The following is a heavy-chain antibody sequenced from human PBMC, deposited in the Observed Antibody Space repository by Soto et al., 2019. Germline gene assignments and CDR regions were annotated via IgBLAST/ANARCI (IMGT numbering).Heavy chain of an antibody. Sequence: QVQLVESGGGVVQPGKSLRLSCAASGFTFSTYGMHWVRQAPGKGLEWVAVISYDGSNKYYADSVKGRFTISRDNSKNTRYLQMNSLRTEVTAMYYCAKDRLGSGWYFVYGDWFDSWGQGTLVTVSS. V-gene: IGHV3-30*18. J-gene: IGHJ5*01. CDR2: ISYDGSNK. D-gene: IGHD6-19*01. CDR3: AKDRLGSGWYFVYGDWFDS. CDR1: GFTFSTYG.